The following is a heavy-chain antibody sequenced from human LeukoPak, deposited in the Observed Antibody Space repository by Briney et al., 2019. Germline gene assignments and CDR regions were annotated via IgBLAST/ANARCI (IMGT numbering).Heavy chain of an antibody. Sequence: ASVKVSCKASGDTFTNYDINWVRQATGQGLEWMGWMNPNSGNTGYAQKFQGRLTMTRNTSITTAYMEVSSLRSEDTAVYYCVRTAGIFWSGAYYFDSWGQGTLVTVSP. J-gene: IGHJ4*02. CDR2: MNPNSGNT. V-gene: IGHV1-8*01. D-gene: IGHD3-3*01. CDR1: GDTFTNYD. CDR3: VRTAGIFWSGAYYFDS.